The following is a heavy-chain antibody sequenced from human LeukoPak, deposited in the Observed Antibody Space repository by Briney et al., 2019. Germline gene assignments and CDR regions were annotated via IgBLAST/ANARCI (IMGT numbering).Heavy chain of an antibody. CDR2: ISSNGGST. D-gene: IGHD4-23*01. J-gene: IGHJ5*02. V-gene: IGHV3-64*01. Sequence: PGGSLRLSCAASGFTFSSYAMHWVRQAPGKGLEYVSAISSNGGSTYYANSVKGRFTISRDNSKNTLYLQMGSLRAEDTAVYYCARGEGTVVTPSWFDPWGQGTLVTVSS. CDR3: ARGEGTVVTPSWFDP. CDR1: GFTFSSYA.